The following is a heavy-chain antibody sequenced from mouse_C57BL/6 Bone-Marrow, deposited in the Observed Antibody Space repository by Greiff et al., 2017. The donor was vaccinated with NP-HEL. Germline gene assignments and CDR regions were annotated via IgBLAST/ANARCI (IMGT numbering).Heavy chain of an antibody. J-gene: IGHJ3*01. V-gene: IGHV5-6*01. CDR2: ISSGGSYT. Sequence: EVKLVESGGDLVKPGGSLKLSCAASGFTFSSYGMSWVRQTPDKRLEWVATISSGGSYTYYPDSVKGRFTISRDNAKNTLYLQMSSLKAEDTAMYYCARNDPLAYWGQGTLVTVSA. CDR3: ARNDPLAY. CDR1: GFTFSSYG.